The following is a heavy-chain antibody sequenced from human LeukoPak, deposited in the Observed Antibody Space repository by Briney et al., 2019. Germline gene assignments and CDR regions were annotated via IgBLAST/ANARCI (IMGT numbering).Heavy chain of an antibody. CDR2: ISSSSSYI. CDR3: ARGRSSSWYDGDYYYYYGMDV. D-gene: IGHD6-13*01. Sequence: PGGSLRLSCAASGFTFSSYSMSWVRQAPGKGLEWVSSISSSSSYIYYADSVKGRFTISRDNAKNSLYLQMNSLRAEDTAVYYCARGRSSSWYDGDYYYYYGMDVWGQGTTVTVSS. V-gene: IGHV3-21*01. CDR1: GFTFSSYS. J-gene: IGHJ6*02.